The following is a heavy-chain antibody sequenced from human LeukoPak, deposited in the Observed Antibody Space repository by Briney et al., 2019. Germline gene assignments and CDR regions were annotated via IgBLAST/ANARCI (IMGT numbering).Heavy chain of an antibody. CDR2: INPNSGGT. V-gene: IGHV1-2*02. J-gene: IGHJ4*02. Sequence: ASVKVSCKASGYTFTGYYMYWVRQAPGQGLEWMGWINPNSGGTKYGQKFQGRTIMTSDTSTSTAYMELSSLRSDDTAVFYCATVSVSSSSGFDYWGQGTLVTVSS. D-gene: IGHD6-6*01. CDR1: GYTFTGYY. CDR3: ATVSVSSSSGFDY.